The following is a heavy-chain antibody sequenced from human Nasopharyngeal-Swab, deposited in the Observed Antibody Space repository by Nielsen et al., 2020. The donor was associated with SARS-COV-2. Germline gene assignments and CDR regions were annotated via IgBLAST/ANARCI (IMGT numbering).Heavy chain of an antibody. CDR1: GFTFSSYS. V-gene: IGHV3-21*04. CDR2: ISSSSSYI. Sequence: GGSLRLSCAASGFTFSSYSMNWVRQAPGKGLEWVSSISSSSSYIYYADSVKGRFTISRDNAKNSLYLQVNSLRAEDTAVYYCARQGVFVPAYFHQYYMDVWGKGTTVTVSS. J-gene: IGHJ6*03. D-gene: IGHD3-16*02. CDR3: ARQGVFVPAYFHQYYMDV.